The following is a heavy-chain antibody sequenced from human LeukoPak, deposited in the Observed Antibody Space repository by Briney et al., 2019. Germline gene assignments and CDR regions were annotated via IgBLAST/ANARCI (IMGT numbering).Heavy chain of an antibody. CDR2: INHDGSSE. J-gene: IGHJ4*02. D-gene: IGHD2-15*01. CDR3: AREGSGYDY. Sequence: GGSLRLSCAASGFTLSSHWMSWVRQAPGKGLEWVANINHDGSSENYVDSVKGRFTISRDNAKNSLYLQMDSLRVVDTALYYCAREGSGYDYWGRGTLVTVSS. CDR1: GFTLSSHW. V-gene: IGHV3-7*01.